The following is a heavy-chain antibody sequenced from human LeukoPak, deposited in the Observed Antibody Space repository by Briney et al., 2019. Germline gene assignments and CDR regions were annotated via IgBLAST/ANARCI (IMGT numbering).Heavy chain of an antibody. D-gene: IGHD5-18*01. CDR1: GFTVSSNY. J-gene: IGHJ5*02. CDR2: IKQDGSEK. Sequence: GGSLRLSCAASGFTVSSNYMSWVRQAPGKGLEWVANIKQDGSEKNYVDSVKGRFTISRDNAKNSLYLQMNSLRAEDTAVYYCASGGQIWISWGQGTLVTVSS. CDR3: ASGGQIWIS. V-gene: IGHV3-7*01.